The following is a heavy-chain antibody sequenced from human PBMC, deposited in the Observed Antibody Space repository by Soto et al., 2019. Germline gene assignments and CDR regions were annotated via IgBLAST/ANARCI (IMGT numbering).Heavy chain of an antibody. V-gene: IGHV4-34*01. Sequence: XXTLSLPFAVNGGSFSGYSWPWIPQAPGKGLDWIGEINYTGTTNYSPSLKSRVTLSVDTSKNQFSLELRSVSAADTAVYYCAREGGSGWYYYDYWGHGTLVTVSS. CDR1: GGSFSGYS. D-gene: IGHD6-13*01. J-gene: IGHJ4*01. CDR3: AREGGSGWYYYDY. CDR2: INYTGTT.